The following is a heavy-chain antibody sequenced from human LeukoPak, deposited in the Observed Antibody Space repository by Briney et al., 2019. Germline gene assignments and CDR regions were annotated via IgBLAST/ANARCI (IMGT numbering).Heavy chain of an antibody. V-gene: IGHV3-53*01. J-gene: IGHJ4*02. CDR1: GFTVSSNY. CDR2: IYSGGTI. Sequence: GGSLRLSCAASGFTVSSNYMSWVRQAPGKGLEWVSVIYSGGTIYYADSVKGRFTISRDNAKNSLYLQMNSLRAEDTAVYYCARDHDGGNYLFDYWGQGTLVTVSS. CDR3: ARDHDGGNYLFDY. D-gene: IGHD4-23*01.